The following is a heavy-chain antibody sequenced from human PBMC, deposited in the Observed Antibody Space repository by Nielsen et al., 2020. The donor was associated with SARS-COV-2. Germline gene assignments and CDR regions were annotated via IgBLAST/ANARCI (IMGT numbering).Heavy chain of an antibody. J-gene: IGHJ6*02. CDR2: ISSSGSTI. Sequence: WIRQPPGKGLEWVSYISSSGSTIYYADSVKGRFTISRDNAKNSLYLQMNSLRAEDTAVYYCARDARFYYYGSGSYSDYYYYGMDVRGQGTTVTVSS. CDR3: ARDARFYYYGSGSYSDYYYYGMDV. V-gene: IGHV3-48*03. D-gene: IGHD3-10*01.